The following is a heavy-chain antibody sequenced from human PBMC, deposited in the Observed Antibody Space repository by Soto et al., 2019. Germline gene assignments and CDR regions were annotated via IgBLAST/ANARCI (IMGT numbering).Heavy chain of an antibody. D-gene: IGHD2-15*01. CDR1: GYTFTSYG. Sequence: ASVKVSCKASGYTFTSYGIIWVRQAPGQGLEWIGWISAYNGNTNYAQKLQGRVTMTTDTSTSTAYMELRSLRSDDTSVYYCARVDCSGGSCYSDYWSQGTLVTVS. CDR3: ARVDCSGGSCYSDY. CDR2: ISAYNGNT. J-gene: IGHJ4*02. V-gene: IGHV1-18*01.